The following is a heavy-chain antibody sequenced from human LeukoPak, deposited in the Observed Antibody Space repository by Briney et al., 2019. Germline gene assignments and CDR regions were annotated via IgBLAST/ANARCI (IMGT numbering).Heavy chain of an antibody. V-gene: IGHV3-23*01. CDR3: AKDLLSHCGGDCAHDF. CDR2: ISGSGGIT. D-gene: IGHD2-21*02. CDR1: GFTFSSYA. J-gene: IGHJ4*02. Sequence: GGSLRLSCVASGFTFSSYAMSWVRQAPGKGLVWVSVISGSGGITYYADSVKGRFTISRDNAKNTLYLQMNSLRAEDTAVYYCAKDLLSHCGGDCAHDFWGQGTLVTVSS.